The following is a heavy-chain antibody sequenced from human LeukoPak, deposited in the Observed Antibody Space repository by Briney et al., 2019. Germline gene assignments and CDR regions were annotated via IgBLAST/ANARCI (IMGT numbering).Heavy chain of an antibody. CDR3: ARASSGSRRIDY. CDR2: ISVYNGNT. CDR1: GYTFTSCG. V-gene: IGHV1-18*01. D-gene: IGHD3-22*01. J-gene: IGHJ4*02. Sequence: ASVKVSCKASGYTFTSCGISWVRQAPGQGLEWLGWISVYNGNTNYAQKLQGRVTMTTDTSTSTAYMELRSLGSEDTAVYYCARASSGSRRIDYWGQGTLITVSS.